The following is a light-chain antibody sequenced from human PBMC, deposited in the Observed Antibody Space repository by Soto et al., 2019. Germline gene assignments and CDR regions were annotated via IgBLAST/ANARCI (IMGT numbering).Light chain of an antibody. Sequence: DVQMTQSPSSLSAFVGDRVTITCRASQGIAPYLAWFQQKPGKVPKLLIYATSTLQSGVQSRFSGSGSGTDFTLTISSLQPEDVGTYYCQKYNSAHSTFGGGNKVEIK. CDR3: QKYNSAHST. CDR2: ATS. J-gene: IGKJ4*01. V-gene: IGKV1-27*01. CDR1: QGIAPY.